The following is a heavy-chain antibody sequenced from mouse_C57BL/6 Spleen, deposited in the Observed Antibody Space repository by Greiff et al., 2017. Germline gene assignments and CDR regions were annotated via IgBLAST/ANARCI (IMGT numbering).Heavy chain of an antibody. CDR3: AEDGNSYAMDY. Sequence: VNVVESGAELAKPGASVKLSCKASGYTFTSYWMHWVKQRPGQGLEWIGYINPSSGYTKYNQKFKDKATLTADKSSSTAYMQLSSLTYEDSAVYYCAEDGNSYAMDYWGQGTSVTVSS. V-gene: IGHV1-7*01. CDR1: GYTFTSYW. D-gene: IGHD2-1*01. CDR2: INPSSGYT. J-gene: IGHJ4*01.